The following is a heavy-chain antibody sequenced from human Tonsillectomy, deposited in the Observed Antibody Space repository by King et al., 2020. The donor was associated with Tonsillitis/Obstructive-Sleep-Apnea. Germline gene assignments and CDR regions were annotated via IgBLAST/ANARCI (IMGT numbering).Heavy chain of an antibody. CDR2: ISWDGGST. J-gene: IGHJ6*03. CDR3: AKGLSKTIAGRACSMDV. V-gene: IGHV3-43*01. D-gene: IGHD6-6*01. CDR1: GFTFDDYT. Sequence: VQLVESGGVVVQPGGSLRLSCAASGFTFDDYTMHWVRHAPGKGLEWVSLISWDGGSTHYADSVKGRFTISRDNSKNSLYLQMNSLRTEDTALYYCAKGLSKTIAGRACSMDVWGKGTTVTVSS.